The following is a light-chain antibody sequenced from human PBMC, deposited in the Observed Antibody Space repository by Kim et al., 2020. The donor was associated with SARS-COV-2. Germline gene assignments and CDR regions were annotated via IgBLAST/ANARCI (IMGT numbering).Light chain of an antibody. V-gene: IGKV1-5*03. CDR2: RAS. CDR3: QHYNSVPYT. CDR1: QDIYTW. J-gene: IGKJ2*01. Sequence: SASVGDTVTITCRASQDIYTWLAWYQQKPGKAPKLLIYRASTLESGVPSRFTGSGSATEFILTITDLQPDDFATYYCQHYNSVPYTFGQGTKLEI.